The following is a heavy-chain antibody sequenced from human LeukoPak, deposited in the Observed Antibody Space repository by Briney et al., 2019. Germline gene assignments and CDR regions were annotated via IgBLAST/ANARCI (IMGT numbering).Heavy chain of an antibody. CDR2: IYYSGST. CDR1: GGSISSYY. Sequence: SETLSLTCTVSGGSISSYYWSWIRQPPGKGLEWIGYIYYSGSTNYNPSLKSRVTISVDTSKNQFSLKLSSVTAADTAVYYCAREGDFWRGYTNWFDPWGQGTLVTVSS. V-gene: IGHV4-59*01. CDR3: AREGDFWRGYTNWFDP. J-gene: IGHJ5*02. D-gene: IGHD3-3*01.